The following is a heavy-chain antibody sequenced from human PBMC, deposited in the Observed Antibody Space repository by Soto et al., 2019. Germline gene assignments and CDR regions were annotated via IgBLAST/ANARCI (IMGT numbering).Heavy chain of an antibody. J-gene: IGHJ4*02. CDR1: GFTFSSYA. D-gene: IGHD1-20*01. Sequence: GGSLRLSCAASGFTFSSYAMSWVRQAPGKGLEWVSAISGSGGSTYYADSVKGRFTISRDNSKNTLYLQMNSLRAEDTAVYYCAKDMDLGITGTLGFDYWGQGTLVTVSS. V-gene: IGHV3-23*01. CDR3: AKDMDLGITGTLGFDY. CDR2: ISGSGGST.